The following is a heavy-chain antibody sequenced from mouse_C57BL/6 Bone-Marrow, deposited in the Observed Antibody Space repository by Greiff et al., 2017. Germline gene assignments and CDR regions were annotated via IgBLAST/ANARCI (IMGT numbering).Heavy chain of an antibody. Sequence: VQLQQSGAELVKPGASVKMSCKASGYTFTTYPLEWMKQNHGKSLEWIGNFHPYNDDTKYNEKLQGKATLTVEKSYSKVYLELSRLTSDDSAVYDCARGGYYAMDYWGQGTSVTVSS. CDR1: GYTFTTYP. V-gene: IGHV1-47*01. CDR2: FHPYNDDT. J-gene: IGHJ4*01. CDR3: ARGGYYAMDY.